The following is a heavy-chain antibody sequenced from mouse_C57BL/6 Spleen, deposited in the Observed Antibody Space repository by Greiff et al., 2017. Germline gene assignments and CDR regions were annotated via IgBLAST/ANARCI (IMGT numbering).Heavy chain of an antibody. CDR3: ARGDDGYYVSLFAY. V-gene: IGHV15-2*01. CDR1: DSEVFPIAY. J-gene: IGHJ3*01. D-gene: IGHD2-3*01. Sequence: QVQLQQSGSELRSPGSSVKLSCKDFDSEVFPIAYMSWVRQKPGHGFEWIGGILPSIGRTLYGEKFEDKATLDADTLSNTAYLELNSLTSEDSAMDYCARGDDGYYVSLFAYWGQGTLVTVSA. CDR2: ILPSIGRT.